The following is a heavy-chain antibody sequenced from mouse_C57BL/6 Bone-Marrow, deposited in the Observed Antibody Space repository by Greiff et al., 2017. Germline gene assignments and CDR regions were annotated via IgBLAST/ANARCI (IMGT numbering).Heavy chain of an antibody. D-gene: IGHD1-1*01. J-gene: IGHJ3*01. CDR3: ARQDRTVVAGN. Sequence: EVQLQQSGGDLVKPGGSLKLSCAASGFTFSSYGMSWVRQTPDKRLEWVATISSGGSYTYYPDSVKGRFTISRDNAKNTLYLQMSSLKSEDTTMYYGARQDRTVVAGNWGQGTLVTVSA. CDR1: GFTFSSYG. V-gene: IGHV5-6*01. CDR2: ISSGGSYT.